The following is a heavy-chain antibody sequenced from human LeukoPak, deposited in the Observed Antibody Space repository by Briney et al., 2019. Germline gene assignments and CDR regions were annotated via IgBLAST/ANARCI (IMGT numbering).Heavy chain of an antibody. J-gene: IGHJ4*02. CDR1: GFTFSSYW. D-gene: IGHD3-3*01. CDR2: IKQDGSEK. CDR3: AKGVTIFGGGAYFDY. Sequence: GGSLRLSCAASGFTFSSYWMSWVRQAPGKGLEWVANIKQDGSEKYYVDSVKGRFTISRDNAKNSLYLQMNSLRAEDTAVYYCAKGVTIFGGGAYFDYWGQGTLVTVSS. V-gene: IGHV3-7*03.